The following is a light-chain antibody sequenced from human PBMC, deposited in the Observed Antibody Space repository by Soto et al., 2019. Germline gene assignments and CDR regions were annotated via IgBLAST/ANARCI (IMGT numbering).Light chain of an antibody. CDR3: QQYDNLPIT. CDR2: DAS. Sequence: DTQMTQSPSSLSASLGDRVTITCRASQGISTHLSWYQQKPRRAPKVLIYDASTLETGVPSRFSGRGSGTDFTFTISSLQPEDIATYYCQQYDNLPITFGQGTRLEIK. CDR1: QGISTH. V-gene: IGKV1-33*01. J-gene: IGKJ5*01.